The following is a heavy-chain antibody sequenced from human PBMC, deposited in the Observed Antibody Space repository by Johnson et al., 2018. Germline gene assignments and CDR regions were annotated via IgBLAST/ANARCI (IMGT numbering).Heavy chain of an antibody. Sequence: VQLVESGGGLVQXGGSLGLSCAASGFSFSSHAMTWVRPAPGKGLEWVSVVLPDGYSKYADSVKGRFTISRDNSKTTLYLQMNSLTAEDPAIYYCAKERVERRFGFDVWGQGTMVTVSS. CDR2: VLPDGYS. J-gene: IGHJ3*01. CDR1: GFSFSSHA. V-gene: IGHV3-23*04. D-gene: IGHD1-1*01. CDR3: AKERVERRFGFDV.